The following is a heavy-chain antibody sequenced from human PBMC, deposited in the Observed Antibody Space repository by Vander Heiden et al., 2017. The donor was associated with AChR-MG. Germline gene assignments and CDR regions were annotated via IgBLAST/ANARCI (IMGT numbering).Heavy chain of an antibody. J-gene: IGHJ4*02. V-gene: IGHV3-23*01. Sequence: EVQLLESGGGLVQPGGPLRLSCAASGFTFSSYAMSWVRQAPGKGLEWVSAISGSGGSTYYADSVKGRFTISRDNSKNTLYLQMNSLRAEDTAVYYCAKDFSDPGGFDYWGQGTLVTVSS. CDR2: ISGSGGST. CDR3: AKDFSDPGGFDY. CDR1: GFTFSSYA. D-gene: IGHD3-10*01.